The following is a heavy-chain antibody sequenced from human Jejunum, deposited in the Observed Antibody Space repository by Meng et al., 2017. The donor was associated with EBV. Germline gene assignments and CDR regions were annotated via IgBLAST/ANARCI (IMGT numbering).Heavy chain of an antibody. CDR2: ISSNTGGT. V-gene: IGHV1-2*06. D-gene: IGHD6-19*01. Sequence: QVQLLQSGAEVKKPGASVKVSCKASGYTLTGYYMHWVRQAPGQGLEWMGRISSNTGGTNYAQKFQGRVTLTRDTSINTAYMELSSLISDDTAVYYCAREIAAGSGWFFFDYWGQGARVTVSS. CDR1: GYTLTGYY. J-gene: IGHJ4*02. CDR3: AREIAAGSGWFFFDY.